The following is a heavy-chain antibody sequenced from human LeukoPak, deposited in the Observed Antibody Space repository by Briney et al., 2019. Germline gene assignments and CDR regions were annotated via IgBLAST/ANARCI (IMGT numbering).Heavy chain of an antibody. CDR2: IYYSGST. CDR1: GGSISSSSYY. V-gene: IGHV4-39*01. D-gene: IGHD3-10*01. J-gene: IGHJ5*02. Sequence: PSETLSLTCTVSGGSISSSSYYWGWIRQPPGKGLEWIGSIYYSGSTYYNPSLKSRVTISVDTSKNQFSLKLSSVTAADTAAYYCARRFRGVFNWFDPWGQGTLVTVSS. CDR3: ARRFRGVFNWFDP.